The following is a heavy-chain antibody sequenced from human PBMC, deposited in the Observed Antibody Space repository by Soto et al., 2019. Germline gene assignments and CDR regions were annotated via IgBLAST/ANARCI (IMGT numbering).Heavy chain of an antibody. CDR3: ARTHCSGGSCYAYYYYGMDV. D-gene: IGHD2-15*01. J-gene: IGHJ6*02. V-gene: IGHV4-30-4*01. Sequence: SETLSLTCTVSGGSISSGDYYWSWIRQPPGKGMEWIGYIYYSGSTYYNPSLKSRVTISVDTSKNQFSLKLSSVTAADTAVYYCARTHCSGGSCYAYYYYGMDVWGQGTTVTVSS. CDR1: GGSISSGDYY. CDR2: IYYSGST.